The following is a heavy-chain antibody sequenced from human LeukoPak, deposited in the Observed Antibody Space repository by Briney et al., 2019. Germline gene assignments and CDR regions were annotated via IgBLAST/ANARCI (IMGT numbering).Heavy chain of an antibody. CDR1: GYTFGAYG. CDR3: GEYYLH. CDR2: IAPYEGDT. D-gene: IGHD3-10*01. V-gene: IGHV1-18*01. Sequence: GASVKVSCKVSGYTFGAYGLSWVRQAPDLGLEWLGWIAPYEGDTQYTPKLQDRIILTADTATTTVYMELRSLRIDDTAVYYFGEYYLHWGQGTQVVVSS. J-gene: IGHJ1*01.